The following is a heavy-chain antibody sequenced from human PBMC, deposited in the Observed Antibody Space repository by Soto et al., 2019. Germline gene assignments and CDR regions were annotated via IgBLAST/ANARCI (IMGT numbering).Heavy chain of an antibody. Sequence: PGGSLRLSCSASGFTFADYAMSWVRQAPGKGLEWVANIKRDGSETYYADSVKGRFIISKDTGYNSLYLQMNSLRVDDTAVYYCARGAFRAYYFDYWGLGTLVTVSS. V-gene: IGHV3-7*01. J-gene: IGHJ4*02. CDR1: GFTFADYA. D-gene: IGHD3-10*01. CDR3: ARGAFRAYYFDY. CDR2: IKRDGSET.